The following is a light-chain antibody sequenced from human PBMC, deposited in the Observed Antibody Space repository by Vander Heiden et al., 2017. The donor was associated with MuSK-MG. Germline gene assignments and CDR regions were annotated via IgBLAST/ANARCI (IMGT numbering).Light chain of an antibody. V-gene: IGLV1-47*02. CDR1: SSNIGTNN. Sequence: QSVLTQTPSASGTPGQTDTISCSGSSSNIGTNNGQWCQQLPGTAPNLLIHTNSQRPSGVPDRISGSKSGTSASLAISGLRAEDEADYYCAVWDNSLSAWVLGGGTKVTVL. J-gene: IGLJ3*02. CDR3: AVWDNSLSAWV. CDR2: TNS.